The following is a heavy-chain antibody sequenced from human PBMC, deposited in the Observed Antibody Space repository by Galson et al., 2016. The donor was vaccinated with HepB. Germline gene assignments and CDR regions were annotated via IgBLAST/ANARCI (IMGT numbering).Heavy chain of an antibody. CDR2: VRHVGAP. Sequence: SETLSHTCVVDGVPLNEYYWNWIRQFPGKGLEWIGEVRHVGAPTYNPSLESRVTISIDTSKKQFSLHLTSVTAADTASYYCALYLGNPLGDYWGQGTPVTVSS. J-gene: IGHJ4*02. V-gene: IGHV4-34*01. D-gene: IGHD3-16*01. CDR1: GVPLNEYY. CDR3: ALYLGNPLGDY.